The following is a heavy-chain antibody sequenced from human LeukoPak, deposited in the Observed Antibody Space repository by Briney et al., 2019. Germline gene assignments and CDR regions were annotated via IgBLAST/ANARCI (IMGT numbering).Heavy chain of an antibody. CDR2: INPSGGST. J-gene: IGHJ3*02. CDR1: GYTFTSYY. D-gene: IGHD3-10*01. Sequence: ASVKVPCKASGYTFTSYYMHWVRQAPGQGLEWMGIINPSGGSTSYAQKFQGRVTMTRDTSTSTVYMELSSLRSEDTAVYYCARAEWFGVVTGAFDIWDQGTMVTVSS. CDR3: ARAEWFGVVTGAFDI. V-gene: IGHV1-46*01.